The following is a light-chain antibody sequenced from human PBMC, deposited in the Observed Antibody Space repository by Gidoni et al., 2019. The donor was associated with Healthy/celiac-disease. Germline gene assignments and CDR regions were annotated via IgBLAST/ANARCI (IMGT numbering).Light chain of an antibody. CDR3: QQLNSYPTST. Sequence: IQLTQSPSLLSASVGDRVTITCRASQCIRSYLAWSQQKPGKGTKLMIYAASTLQRGVPSRFSGSGSGTECTLTISSLQHEDFSTDYCQQLNSYPTSTFGGGTKVEIK. CDR2: AAS. J-gene: IGKJ4*01. V-gene: IGKV1-9*01. CDR1: QCIRSY.